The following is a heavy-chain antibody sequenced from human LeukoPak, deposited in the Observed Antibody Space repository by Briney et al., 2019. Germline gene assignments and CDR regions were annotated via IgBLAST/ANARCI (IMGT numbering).Heavy chain of an antibody. D-gene: IGHD3-10*01. CDR2: IYYSGST. CDR1: GGSISSYY. V-gene: IGHV4-59*08. J-gene: IGHJ4*02. Sequence: SETLSLTCTVSGGSISSYYWSWIRRPPGKGLEWIGYIYYSGSTNYNPSLKSRVTISVDTSKNQFSLKLSSVTAADAAVYYCARHLGMVRGVTTAHFDYWGQRTLVTVSS. CDR3: ARHLGMVRGVTTAHFDY.